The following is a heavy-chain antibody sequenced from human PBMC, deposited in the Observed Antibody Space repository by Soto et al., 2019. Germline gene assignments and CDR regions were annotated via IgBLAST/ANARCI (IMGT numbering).Heavy chain of an antibody. CDR2: LYSGGST. Sequence: EVQLVETGGVLIQPGGSLRLSCVASGLTVSSNYMNWVRQAPGKGLEWVSVLYSGGSTHYAGSVKGRFIISRDNSKNTLYLQMNSLRAEDTAVYYCARDRPGDEGDAFDIWGHGTMVTVSS. CDR3: ARDRPGDEGDAFDI. D-gene: IGHD3-10*01. CDR1: GLTVSSNY. V-gene: IGHV3-53*02. J-gene: IGHJ3*02.